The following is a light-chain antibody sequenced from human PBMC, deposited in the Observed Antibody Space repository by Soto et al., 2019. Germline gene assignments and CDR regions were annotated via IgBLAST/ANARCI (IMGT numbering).Light chain of an antibody. V-gene: IGKV1-5*03. J-gene: IGKJ3*01. Sequence: DIHMTKSPATLSASVGDRVTITCRASQSITTWLPWYQQKPGKAPKLLIYWASSLESGVPSRFRGSGSGTDFTLTISSLQPDEFAYYYCQRDTTYAGTFGPGTKVDIK. CDR3: QRDTTYAGT. CDR2: WAS. CDR1: QSITTW.